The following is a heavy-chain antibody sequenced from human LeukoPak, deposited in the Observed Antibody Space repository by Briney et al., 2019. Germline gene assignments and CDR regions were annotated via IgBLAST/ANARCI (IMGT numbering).Heavy chain of an antibody. Sequence: GASVKVSCKASGYTFTSYYMHWVRQAPGQGLEWMGIINPSGGSTSYAQKFQGRVTMTRDTSTSTVNMELSSLRSEDTAVYYCARDLTNYGGNSDLDYWGQGTLVTVSS. V-gene: IGHV1-46*01. CDR3: ARDLTNYGGNSDLDY. J-gene: IGHJ4*02. CDR1: GYTFTSYY. D-gene: IGHD4-23*01. CDR2: INPSGGST.